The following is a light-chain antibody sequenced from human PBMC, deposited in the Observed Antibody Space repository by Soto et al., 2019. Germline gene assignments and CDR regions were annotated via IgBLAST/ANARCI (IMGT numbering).Light chain of an antibody. J-gene: IGKJ2*01. CDR3: QHQGT. CDR1: QSVSSSY. V-gene: IGKV3-20*01. Sequence: EVVLTQSPGTLSLSPGEVATLSCRASQSVSSSYVAWYQQEPGQAPRLLMYYASTRATGIPQRFSGGGSGTDFTLTISRVEPEDFAVYYCQHQGTFGQGTKVEIK. CDR2: YAS.